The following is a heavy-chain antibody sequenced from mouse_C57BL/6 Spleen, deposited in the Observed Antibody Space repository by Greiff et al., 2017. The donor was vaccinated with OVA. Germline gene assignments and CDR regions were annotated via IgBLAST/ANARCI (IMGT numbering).Heavy chain of an antibody. Sequence: QVQLQQPGTELVKPGASVKLSCKASGYTFTSYWMHWVKQRPGQGLEWIGNINPSNGGTNYNEKFKSKATLTVDKSSSPAYMQLSSLTSEDSAVYDCVRARGYRDSGSFFDACGAGTTLTVSS. CDR3: VRARGYRDSGSFFDA. D-gene: IGHD2-12*01. CDR1: GYTFTSYW. V-gene: IGHV1-53*01. J-gene: IGHJ2*01. CDR2: INPSNGGT.